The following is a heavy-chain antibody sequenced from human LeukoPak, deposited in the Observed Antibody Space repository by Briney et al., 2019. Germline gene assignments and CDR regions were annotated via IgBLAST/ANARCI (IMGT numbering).Heavy chain of an antibody. J-gene: IGHJ5*02. D-gene: IGHD4-23*01. CDR3: GRGGGYGGKGGNWFDP. CDR1: GYTLTSYG. V-gene: IGHV1-18*01. Sequence: ASVKVSCKASGYTLTSYGISWVRQAPGQGLEWMGWISAYNGNTNYAQKLQGRVTMTTDTSTSTAYMELRSLRSDDTAVYYCGRGGGYGGKGGNWFDPWGQGTLVTVSS. CDR2: ISAYNGNT.